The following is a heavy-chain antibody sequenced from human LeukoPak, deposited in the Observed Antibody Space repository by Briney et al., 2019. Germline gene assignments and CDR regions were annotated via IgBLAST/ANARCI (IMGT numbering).Heavy chain of an antibody. J-gene: IGHJ4*02. V-gene: IGHV3-15*01. CDR3: STLTSRGLSDS. CDR2: IKSKADGETI. Sequence: GGSLRLSCAASGFTVSSNYMSWVRQAPGKGLEWVGRIKSKADGETIDYAAPVKGRFTFSRGDSKNMLYLQMNSLKSEDTAVYYCSTLTSRGLSDSWGQGTLVTVSS. D-gene: IGHD1-20*01. CDR1: GFTVSSNY.